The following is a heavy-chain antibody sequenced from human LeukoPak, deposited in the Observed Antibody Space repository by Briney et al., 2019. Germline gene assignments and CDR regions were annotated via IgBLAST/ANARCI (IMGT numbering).Heavy chain of an antibody. CDR3: ARTSATDIVTRLSRWFDP. J-gene: IGHJ5*02. D-gene: IGHD3-16*02. CDR2: IYYSGST. CDR1: GGSISSGDYY. V-gene: IGHV4-30-4*08. Sequence: SQTLSLTCTVSGGSISSGDYYWSWIRQPPGKGLEWIGYIYYSGSTYYNPSLKSRVTISVDTSKNQFSLKLSSVTAADTAVYYCARTSATDIVTRLSRWFDPWGQGTLVTVSS.